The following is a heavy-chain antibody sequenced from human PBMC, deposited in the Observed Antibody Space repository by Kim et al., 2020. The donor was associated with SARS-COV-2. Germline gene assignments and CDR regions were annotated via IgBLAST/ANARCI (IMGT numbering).Heavy chain of an antibody. CDR3: ARLQGAAAGSYYYGMDV. Sequence: LKSRVTISVDTSKNQFSLKLSSGTAADTAVYYCARLQGAAAGSYYYGMDVWGQGTTVTVSS. D-gene: IGHD6-13*01. V-gene: IGHV4-39*01. J-gene: IGHJ6*02.